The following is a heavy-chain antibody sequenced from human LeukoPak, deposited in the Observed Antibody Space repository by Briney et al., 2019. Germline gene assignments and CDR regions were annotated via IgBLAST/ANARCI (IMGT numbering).Heavy chain of an antibody. Sequence: PGGSLRLSCAASGFTFSSYSMNWVRQAPGKGLEWVSSISSSSSYIYYADSVKGRFTISRDNAKNSLYLQMNSLRAEDTAVYYCARARMIAETDYYYYLDVWGKGTTVTVSS. CDR2: ISSSSSYI. J-gene: IGHJ6*03. D-gene: IGHD3-22*01. V-gene: IGHV3-21*01. CDR1: GFTFSSYS. CDR3: ARARMIAETDYYYYLDV.